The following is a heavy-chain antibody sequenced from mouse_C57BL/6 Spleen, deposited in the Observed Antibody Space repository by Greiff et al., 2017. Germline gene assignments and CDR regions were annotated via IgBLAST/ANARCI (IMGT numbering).Heavy chain of an antibody. CDR3: ARLRITTVVATGGVGY. CDR1: GYTFTSYW. D-gene: IGHD1-1*01. CDR2: IHPNSGST. V-gene: IGHV1-64*01. Sequence: QVQLQQPGAELVKPGASVKLSCKASGYTFTSYWMHWVKQRPGQGLEWIGMIHPNSGSTNYNEKFKSKATLTVDKSSSTAYMQLSSLTSEDSAVYYCARLRITTVVATGGVGYWGQGTTLTVSS. J-gene: IGHJ2*01.